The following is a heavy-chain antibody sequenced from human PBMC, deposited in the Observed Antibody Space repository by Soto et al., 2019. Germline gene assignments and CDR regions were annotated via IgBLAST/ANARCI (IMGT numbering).Heavy chain of an antibody. CDR2: IIPIFGTA. CDR3: ARLYCSGGSCYSGWFDP. J-gene: IGHJ5*02. D-gene: IGHD2-15*01. V-gene: IGHV1-69*01. Sequence: QVQLVQSGAEVKKPGSSVKVSCKASGGTFSSYAISWVRQAPGQGLEWMGGIIPIFGTANYAQKFQGRVTIIADESTSTAYMELSSLRSEDTAVYYCARLYCSGGSCYSGWFDPWGQGTLVTVSS. CDR1: GGTFSSYA.